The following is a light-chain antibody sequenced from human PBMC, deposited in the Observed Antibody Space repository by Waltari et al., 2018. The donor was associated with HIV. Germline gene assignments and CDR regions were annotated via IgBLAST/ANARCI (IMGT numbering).Light chain of an antibody. CDR2: DDN. Sequence: SVLTQPPSVSAAAGQKVTISCPGSSSNIVKNYVSWYQSLPGTAPKLRIYDDNKRPSGILDRFSGSKSGTSATLGITGLQTGDEADYYGGTWDGSLSADNYVFGTGTEVTVL. J-gene: IGLJ1*01. CDR3: GTWDGSLSADNYV. V-gene: IGLV1-51*01. CDR1: SSNIVKNY.